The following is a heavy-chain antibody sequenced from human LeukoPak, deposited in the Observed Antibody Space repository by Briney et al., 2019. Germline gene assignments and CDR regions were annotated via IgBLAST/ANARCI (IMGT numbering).Heavy chain of an antibody. V-gene: IGHV4-34*01. CDR1: GGSFSGYY. CDR2: INHSGST. CDR3: ARGRAGTWWFDP. J-gene: IGHJ5*02. Sequence: PSETLSLTCAVYGGSFSGYYWSWIRQPPGKGLEWIGEINHSGSTNYNPSLKSRVTISVDTSKNQFSLKLSSVTAADTAVYYCARGRAGTWWFDPWGQGTLVTVSS. D-gene: IGHD6-19*01.